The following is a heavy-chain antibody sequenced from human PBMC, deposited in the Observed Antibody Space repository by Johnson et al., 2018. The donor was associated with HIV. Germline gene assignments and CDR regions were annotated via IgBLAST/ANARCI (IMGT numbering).Heavy chain of an antibody. Sequence: QVQLVESGGGLVKPGGSLRLSCAASVFTFSDYYMSWIRQAPGKGLEWVSYISSSGSTKYADSVRGRFTISRDNSKNTLYLQMSSLKVEDTAMYYCARDGESQQLPLGDAFDVWGQGTMVIVSS. CDR3: ARDGESQQLPLGDAFDV. CDR1: VFTFSDYY. J-gene: IGHJ3*01. D-gene: IGHD6-13*01. CDR2: ISSSGST. V-gene: IGHV3-11*06.